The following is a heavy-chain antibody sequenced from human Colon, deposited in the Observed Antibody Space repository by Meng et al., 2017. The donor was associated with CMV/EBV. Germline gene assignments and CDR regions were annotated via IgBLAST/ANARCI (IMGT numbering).Heavy chain of an antibody. CDR1: GFTFSSYR. CDR2: ISSGATTI. V-gene: IGHV3-48*04. Sequence: GGSLRLSCAASGFTFSSYRMNWVRQAPGKGLEWISSISSGATTIYYADSVKGRFTISRDNAKNSLYLQMNSLRAGDTALYYCARGSSSSFDYWGQGALVTVSS. J-gene: IGHJ4*02. D-gene: IGHD6-6*01. CDR3: ARGSSSSFDY.